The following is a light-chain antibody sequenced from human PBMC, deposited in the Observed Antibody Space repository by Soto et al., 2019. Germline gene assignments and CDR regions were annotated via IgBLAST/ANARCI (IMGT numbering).Light chain of an antibody. V-gene: IGKV3-11*01. CDR1: QSFRGL. CDR3: QQSYSSAYT. Sequence: EVVLTQSPVTLSLSPGERATLSCRASQSFRGLLAWYQQKPGQAPRLLIYDAYNRATGIPPRFSGSGSGTDFTLTIRSLQPEDSATYYCQQSYSSAYTFGQGTKVEI. CDR2: DAY. J-gene: IGKJ2*01.